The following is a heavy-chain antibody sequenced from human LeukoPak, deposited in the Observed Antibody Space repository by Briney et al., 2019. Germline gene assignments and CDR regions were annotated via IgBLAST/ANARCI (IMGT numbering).Heavy chain of an antibody. V-gene: IGHV3-48*03. CDR2: ISSSGSTI. J-gene: IGHJ4*02. CDR3: AGQITMVRGVIY. D-gene: IGHD3-10*01. Sequence: GGSLRLSCAASGFTFSSHEMNWVRQAPGKGLEWVSYISSSGSTIYYADSVKGRFTISRDNAKNSLYLQMNSLRAEDTAVYYCAGQITMVRGVIYWGQGTLVTVSS. CDR1: GFTFSSHE.